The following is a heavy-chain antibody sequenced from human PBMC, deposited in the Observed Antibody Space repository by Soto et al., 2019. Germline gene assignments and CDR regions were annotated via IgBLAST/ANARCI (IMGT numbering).Heavy chain of an antibody. CDR1: GGTFSSYA. V-gene: IGHV1-69*12. CDR3: AREVDYGDYPPDYYYYGMDV. Sequence: QVQLVQSGAEVKKPGSSVKVSCKASGGTFSSYAISWVRQAPGQGLEWMGGIIPIFGTANYAQKFQGRGTMTADESXXTXDTXLSSLRSEDTAVYYCAREVDYGDYPPDYYYYGMDVWGQGTTVTVSS. J-gene: IGHJ6*02. D-gene: IGHD4-17*01. CDR2: IIPIFGTA.